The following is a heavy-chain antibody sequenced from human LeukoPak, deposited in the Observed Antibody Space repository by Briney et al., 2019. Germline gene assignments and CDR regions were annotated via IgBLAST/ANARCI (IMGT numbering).Heavy chain of an antibody. CDR1: GGSLTGYS. V-gene: IGHV4-34*01. Sequence: PSETLSLTCAVHGGSLTGYSWAWVRQSPGAGLEWIGEINQVERTIYSPSLESRVSISLEASRNQFFLQLTSVAAADTAMYYCARGRATPSRLFFDYYFMDVWGPGTPVTVSS. J-gene: IGHJ6*03. CDR2: INQVERT. D-gene: IGHD2-15*01. CDR3: ARGRATPSRLFFDYYFMDV.